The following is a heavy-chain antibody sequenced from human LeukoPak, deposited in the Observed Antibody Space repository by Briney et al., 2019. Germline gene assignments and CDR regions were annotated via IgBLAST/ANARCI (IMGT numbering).Heavy chain of an antibody. CDR1: GGSITSSNW. J-gene: IGHJ5*02. D-gene: IGHD1-26*01. CDR2: IYHSGST. CDR3: ASTGYSGSSGWFDP. Sequence: PSGTLSLTCAVSGGSITSSNWWSWVRQPPGKGPEWIGEIYHSGSTNYNPSLKSRVTISVDKSKNQFSLKLSSVTAADTAVYYCASTGYSGSSGWFDPWGQGTLVTVSS. V-gene: IGHV4-4*02.